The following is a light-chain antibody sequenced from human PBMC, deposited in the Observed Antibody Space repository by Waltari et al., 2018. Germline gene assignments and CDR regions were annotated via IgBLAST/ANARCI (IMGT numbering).Light chain of an antibody. J-gene: IGLJ1*01. Sequence: QSALTQPRSVYGSPGQSVTISCTGTRSDVGGYKFVSLYQQHPGKAPKFMIYDVSKRPSGVPDLFSGSKSGNTSSLTISGLQAEDEAEYYCCSYAGDYTYVFGTGTKVTVL. CDR3: CSYAGDYTYV. CDR1: RSDVGGYKF. V-gene: IGLV2-11*01. CDR2: DVS.